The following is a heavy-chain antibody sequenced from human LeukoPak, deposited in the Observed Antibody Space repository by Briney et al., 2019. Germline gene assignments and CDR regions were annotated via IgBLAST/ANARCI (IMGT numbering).Heavy chain of an antibody. CDR1: GYTFTGYY. D-gene: IGHD2-21*01. CDR3: ARDGGAPRAFDI. Sequence: ASVKVSCKASGYTFTGYYMHWVRQAPGQGLEFMGWINPDNGGTNYAQKFQGRVTMTRDTSIGAAYMELTRLTSDDTAVYYCARDGGAPRAFDIWGQGTMVTVSS. J-gene: IGHJ3*02. CDR2: INPDNGGT. V-gene: IGHV1-2*02.